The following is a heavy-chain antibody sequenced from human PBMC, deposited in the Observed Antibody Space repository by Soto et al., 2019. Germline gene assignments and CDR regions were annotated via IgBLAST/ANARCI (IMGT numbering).Heavy chain of an antibody. J-gene: IGHJ4*02. V-gene: IGHV3-30*18. CDR2: ISYDGTYK. CDR1: GFIFSSYG. Sequence: QVQLVESGGGVVQPGRSLRLSCAASGFIFSSYGIHWVRQAPGKGLEWVAVISYDGTYKYYADSVKGRFTISRDNSKNTLYRQMNSLRGEDTAVYYCAKGSGYCNGGSCYSHYWGQGTLVTVSS. D-gene: IGHD2-15*01. CDR3: AKGSGYCNGGSCYSHY.